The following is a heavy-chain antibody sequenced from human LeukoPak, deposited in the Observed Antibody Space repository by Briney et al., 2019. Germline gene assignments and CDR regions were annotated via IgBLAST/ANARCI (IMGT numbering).Heavy chain of an antibody. CDR3: ARDPPLGSCSTISCPHLDY. Sequence: GGSLRLSCAASGFTFSRYSMNWVRQAPGKRLEWVSSIISSSSFIYYADSVNGRFTISRDNAKNSLYLQMNSLRAEDTAVYYCARDPPLGSCSTISCPHLDYWGQGTLVTVSS. D-gene: IGHD2-2*01. CDR1: GFTFSRYS. J-gene: IGHJ4*02. V-gene: IGHV3-21*01. CDR2: IISSSSFI.